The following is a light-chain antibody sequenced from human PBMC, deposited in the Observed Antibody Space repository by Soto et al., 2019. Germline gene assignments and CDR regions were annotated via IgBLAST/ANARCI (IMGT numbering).Light chain of an antibody. CDR3: QQYGSSPET. CDR1: QSVSSNY. J-gene: IGKJ1*01. Sequence: EIVLTQSPGTLSLSPGERATLSCMSSQSVSSNYLAWYQQKPGQAPRPLIYGASSRATGIPDRFSGSGSGTDFTLTTSRLAPEDFAVYYCQQYGSSPETFGQGTKVDI. V-gene: IGKV3-20*01. CDR2: GAS.